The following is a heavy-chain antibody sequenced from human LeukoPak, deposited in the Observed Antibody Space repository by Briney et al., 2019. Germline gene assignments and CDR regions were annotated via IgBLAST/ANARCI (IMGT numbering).Heavy chain of an antibody. CDR3: ARIVDTAMATGYYFDY. CDR2: IIPILGIA. V-gene: IGHV1-69*04. Sequence: ASVKVSCKASGGTFSSYAISWVRQAPGQGVEWMGRIIPILGIANYAQKFQGRVTITADKSTSTAYMELSSLRSEDTAVYYCARIVDTAMATGYYFDYWGQGTLVTVSS. D-gene: IGHD5-18*01. J-gene: IGHJ4*02. CDR1: GGTFSSYA.